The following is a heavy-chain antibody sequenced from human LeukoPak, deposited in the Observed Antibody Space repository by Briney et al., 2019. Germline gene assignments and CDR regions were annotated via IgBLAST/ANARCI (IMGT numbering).Heavy chain of an antibody. CDR3: ARRRWLGALDY. V-gene: IGHV4-34*01. CDR2: INHSGST. D-gene: IGHD6-19*01. Sequence: PSETLSLTCAVYGGSSSGYYWSWIRQPPGKGLEWIGEINHSGSTNYNPSLKSRVIISVDTSKNQFSLKLSSVTAADTAVYYCARRRWLGALDYWGQGTLVTVSS. CDR1: GGSSSGYY. J-gene: IGHJ4*02.